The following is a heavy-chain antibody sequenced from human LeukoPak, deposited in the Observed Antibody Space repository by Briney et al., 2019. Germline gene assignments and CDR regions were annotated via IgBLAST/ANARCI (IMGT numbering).Heavy chain of an antibody. J-gene: IGHJ6*02. V-gene: IGHV4-59*08. D-gene: IGHD6-19*01. CDR1: GGSISSYY. Sequence: PSETLSLTCTVSGGSISSYYWSWIRQPPGKGLEWIGYIYYSGSTNYNPSLKSRVTISVDTSKNQFSLKLTSMTAADTAVYYCARRNSSGYYYYGMDVWGQGTTVTVSS. CDR3: ARRNSSGYYYYGMDV. CDR2: IYYSGST.